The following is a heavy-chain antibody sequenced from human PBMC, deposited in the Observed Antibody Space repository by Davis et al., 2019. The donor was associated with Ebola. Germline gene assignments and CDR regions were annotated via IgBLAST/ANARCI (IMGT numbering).Heavy chain of an antibody. D-gene: IGHD6-13*01. CDR3: ARDRIAATGTFFDY. Sequence: GESLKISCAASGFTFSSYGMHWVRQAPGKGLEWVAVIWHDGSNKYYADSVKGRFTISRDNSKNTLYLQMNSLRAEDTAVYYCARDRIAATGTFFDYWGQGTLVTVSS. V-gene: IGHV3-33*08. J-gene: IGHJ4*02. CDR1: GFTFSSYG. CDR2: IWHDGSNK.